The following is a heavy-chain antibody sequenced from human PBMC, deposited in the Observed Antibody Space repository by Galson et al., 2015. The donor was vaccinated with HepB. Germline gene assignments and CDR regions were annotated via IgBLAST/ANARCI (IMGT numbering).Heavy chain of an antibody. D-gene: IGHD6-6*01. CDR3: AKDIAARLYLFGY. CDR2: ITDSGGST. V-gene: IGHV3-23*01. CDR1: GLAFSTYA. J-gene: IGHJ4*02. Sequence: SLRLSCAASGLAFSTYAMSWVRQAPGKGLEWVSTITDSGGSTYYADSVKGRFTISRDNSKNTLYLQMNSLRAEDTAVYYCAKDIAARLYLFGYWGRGTLVTVSS.